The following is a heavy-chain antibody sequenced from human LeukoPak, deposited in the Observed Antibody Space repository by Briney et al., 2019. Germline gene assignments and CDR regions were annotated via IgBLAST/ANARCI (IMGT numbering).Heavy chain of an antibody. V-gene: IGHV1-2*02. J-gene: IGHJ4*02. CDR2: IKCDSGGT. D-gene: IGHD2-8*01. CDR3: VGSNWAAGAAFDS. CDR1: ASTFTAYY. Sequence: DSVKVSCKSSASTFTAYYMHWVRQAPGQGLERVGWIKCDSGGTEYSRDYRGRVTMTSDTSISTAYMELTRLTPDDTAVSECVGSNWAAGAAFDSWGQGTQVTVSS.